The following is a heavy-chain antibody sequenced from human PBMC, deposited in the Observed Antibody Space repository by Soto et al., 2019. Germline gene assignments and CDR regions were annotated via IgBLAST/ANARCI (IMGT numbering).Heavy chain of an antibody. V-gene: IGHV5-10-1*01. CDR1: GYSFTSYW. Sequence: PGESLKISCKGSGYSFTSYWISWVRQMPGKGLEWMGRIDPSDSYTNYSPSFQGHVTISADKSISTAYLQWSSLKASDTAMYYCARFDVYYDSSGYYGGHNWFDPWGQGXLVTVSS. J-gene: IGHJ5*02. CDR3: ARFDVYYDSSGYYGGHNWFDP. CDR2: IDPSDSYT. D-gene: IGHD3-22*01.